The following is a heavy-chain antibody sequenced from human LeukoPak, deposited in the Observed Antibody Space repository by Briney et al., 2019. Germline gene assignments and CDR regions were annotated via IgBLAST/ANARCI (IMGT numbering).Heavy chain of an antibody. CDR2: ISAYNGNT. D-gene: IGHD3-10*01. Sequence: GASVKVSCKASGYTFSSYSISWVRQAPGQGREWMGWISAYNGNTNYAQKLQGRVTMTTDTSTSTAYMELRSLRSDDTAVYYCARESVRYYARFDPWGQGTLVTVSS. J-gene: IGHJ5*02. CDR3: ARESVRYYARFDP. CDR1: GYTFSSYS. V-gene: IGHV1-18*01.